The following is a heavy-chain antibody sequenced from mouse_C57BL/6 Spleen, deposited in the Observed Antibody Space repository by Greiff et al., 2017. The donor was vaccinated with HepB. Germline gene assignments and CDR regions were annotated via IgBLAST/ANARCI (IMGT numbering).Heavy chain of an antibody. Sequence: QVQLQQSGAELVRPGSSVKLSCKASGYTFTSYWMHWVKQRPIQGLEWIGNIDPSDSETHYNQKFKDKATLTVDKSSSTAYMQLSSLTSEDSAVYYCARYDYYGSSFDYWGQGTTLTVSS. J-gene: IGHJ2*01. CDR1: GYTFTSYW. CDR2: IDPSDSET. V-gene: IGHV1-52*01. D-gene: IGHD1-1*01. CDR3: ARYDYYGSSFDY.